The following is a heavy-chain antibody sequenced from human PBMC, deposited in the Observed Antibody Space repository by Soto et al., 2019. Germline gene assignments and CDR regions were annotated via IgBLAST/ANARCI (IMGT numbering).Heavy chain of an antibody. D-gene: IGHD3-10*01. CDR1: GFTFSSYE. Sequence: GGSLRLSCAASGFTFSSYEMNWVRQAPGKGLEWVSYISSSGSTIYYADSVKGRFTISRDNAKNSLYLQMNSLRAEDTAVYYCASVLLWFGELLPDYWGQGTLVTVSS. CDR2: ISSSGSTI. CDR3: ASVLLWFGELLPDY. V-gene: IGHV3-48*03. J-gene: IGHJ4*02.